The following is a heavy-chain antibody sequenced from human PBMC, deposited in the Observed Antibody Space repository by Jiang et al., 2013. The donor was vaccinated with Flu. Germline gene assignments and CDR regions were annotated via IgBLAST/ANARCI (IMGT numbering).Heavy chain of an antibody. CDR1: GGSFSGYY. Sequence: KPSETLSLTCAVYGGSFSGYYWSWIRQPPGKGLEWIGEINHSGSTNYNPSLKSRVTISVDTSKNQFSLKLSSVTAADTAVYYCARAATVAGFLEWSPALDYWGQGTLVTVSS. D-gene: IGHD3-3*01. CDR3: ARAATVAGFLEWSPALDY. J-gene: IGHJ4*02. CDR2: INHSGST. V-gene: IGHV4-34*01.